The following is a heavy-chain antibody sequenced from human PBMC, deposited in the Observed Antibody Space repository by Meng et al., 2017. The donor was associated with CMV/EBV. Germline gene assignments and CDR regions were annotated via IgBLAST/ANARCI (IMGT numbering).Heavy chain of an antibody. CDR1: GGSISSSSYY. CDR2: IYYSGST. Sequence: SETLSLTCTVSGGSISSSSYYWGWSRQPPGKGLEWIGTIYYSGSTYYNPSLKSRVTISVDTSKNQLSLKLSSVTAADTAGYYCARSNERITIFGVVIKSRRNWFDPWGQGTLVTVSS. V-gene: IGHV4-39*01. J-gene: IGHJ5*02. CDR3: ARSNERITIFGVVIKSRRNWFDP. D-gene: IGHD3-3*01.